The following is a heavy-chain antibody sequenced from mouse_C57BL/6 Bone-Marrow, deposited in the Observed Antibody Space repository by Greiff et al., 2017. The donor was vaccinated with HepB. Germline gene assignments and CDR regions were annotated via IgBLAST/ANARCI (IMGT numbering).Heavy chain of an antibody. CDR1: GYAFTNDL. Sequence: QVQLQQSGAELVRPGTSVKVSCTASGYAFTNDLIEWVKQRPGQGLEWIGVINPGSGGTNYNEKFKGKATLTADKSASTAYMQLSSLTSEDSAVYCRARWDGYYVDYWGQGTTVTVSS. V-gene: IGHV1-54*01. CDR2: INPGSGGT. D-gene: IGHD2-3*01. CDR3: ARWDGYYVDY. J-gene: IGHJ2*01.